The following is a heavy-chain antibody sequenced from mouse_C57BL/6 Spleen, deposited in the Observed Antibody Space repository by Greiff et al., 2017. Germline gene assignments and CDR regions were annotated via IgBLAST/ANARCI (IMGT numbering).Heavy chain of an antibody. CDR2: IDPEDGET. CDR1: GFNIKDYY. V-gene: IGHV14-2*01. Sequence: EVKLMESGAELVKPGASVKLSCTASGFNIKDYYMHWVKQRTEQGLEWIGRIDPEDGETTYAPKFPGKATITADTSSNTAYLQLSSLTSEDTAVYYCARTSSYYWYFDVWGTGTTVTVSS. J-gene: IGHJ1*03. CDR3: ARTSSYYWYFDV.